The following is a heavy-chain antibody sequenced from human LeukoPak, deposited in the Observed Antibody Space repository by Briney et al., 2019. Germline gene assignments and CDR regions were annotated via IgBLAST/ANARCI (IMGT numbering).Heavy chain of an antibody. V-gene: IGHV4-59*11. CDR1: GGSLSTHH. CDR3: ARGYDSSAYYPFNY. Sequence: PSETLSLTCGVSGGSLSTHHWSWIRQSPGRGREWIGYISDSGSTNYNPSLKSRVTISVDTSKNQFSLMLSSVTAADTAVYYCARGYDSSAYYPFNYWGPGTLVTVSS. CDR2: ISDSGST. D-gene: IGHD3-22*01. J-gene: IGHJ4*02.